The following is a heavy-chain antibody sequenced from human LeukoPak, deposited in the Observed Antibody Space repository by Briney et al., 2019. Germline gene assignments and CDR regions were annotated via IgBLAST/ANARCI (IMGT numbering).Heavy chain of an antibody. J-gene: IGHJ3*02. V-gene: IGHV3-64D*06. CDR1: GLSFSRYP. CDR3: VKDQAGTTGNAFDI. CDR2: ISSNGGST. Sequence: GGSLRLSCSVSGLSFSRYPMHWVRQAPGKGLEYASAISSNGGSTYYADSVKGRFTISRDNSKSTMYLQMHSLGGEDTAVYYCVKDQAGTTGNAFDIWGQGTVVTVSS. D-gene: IGHD1-1*01.